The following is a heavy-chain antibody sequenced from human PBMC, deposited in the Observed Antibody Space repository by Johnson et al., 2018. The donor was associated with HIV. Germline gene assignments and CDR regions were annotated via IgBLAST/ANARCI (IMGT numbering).Heavy chain of an antibody. Sequence: VQLVESGGGLVRPGGSLRLSCAPSTFSVSSNSMTWVRQAPGKGLEWISVIYSGGDTYYADSVRGRFTISRDKSENTVYLQMNRLRAEDTAVYFCARAYSDISGYYPHAFHVWGQGTVVIVSS. V-gene: IGHV3-66*01. J-gene: IGHJ3*01. CDR3: ARAYSDISGYYPHAFHV. D-gene: IGHD3-22*01. CDR2: IYSGGDT. CDR1: TFSVSSNS.